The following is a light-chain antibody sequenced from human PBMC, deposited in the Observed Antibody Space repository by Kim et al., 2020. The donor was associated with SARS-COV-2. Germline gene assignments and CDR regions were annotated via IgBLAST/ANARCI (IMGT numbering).Light chain of an antibody. CDR3: QAWDNNNGV. CDR1: RLGDKY. V-gene: IGLV3-1*01. J-gene: IGLJ3*02. CDR2: NGS. Sequence: SYELTQPPSVSVSPGQTASITCSGDRLGDKYASWYQQKPGQSPVLVIYNGSRRPSGIPERFSGSISGNTATLTISGTQAIDEADYYCQAWDNNNGVFGGGTQLTVL.